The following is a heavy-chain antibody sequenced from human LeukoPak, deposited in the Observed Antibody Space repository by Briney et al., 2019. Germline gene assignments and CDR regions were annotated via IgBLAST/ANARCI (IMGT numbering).Heavy chain of an antibody. Sequence: GGCLRPSWAASGSTVSSYWTSCGRQAPGKGLELGANIKEDGREKNYVDSVKARFTMSRDNSKNTVYLQMNGLRAEDTAVYYCAKGSGGAIVHDYFDSWGQGTLVTVSS. CDR3: AKGSGGAIVHDYFDS. J-gene: IGHJ4*02. D-gene: IGHD3-16*02. CDR1: GSTVSSYW. CDR2: IKEDGREK. V-gene: IGHV3-7*02.